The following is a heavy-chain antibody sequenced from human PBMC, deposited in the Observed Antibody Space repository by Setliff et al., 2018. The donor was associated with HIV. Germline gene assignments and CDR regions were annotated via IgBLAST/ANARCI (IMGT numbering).Heavy chain of an antibody. V-gene: IGHV4-39*07. D-gene: IGHD3-10*01. Sequence: SETLSLTCSVSGRSISSSNNYWSWIRQPPGKGLEWIGSIYYSGSTYYNPSLKSRVTISVDTSKSQFSLRLTYVTAADTALYYCARHEGVLHEDGGFDSWGQGTPVTVSS. J-gene: IGHJ4*02. CDR2: IYYSGST. CDR1: GRSISSSNNY. CDR3: ARHEGVLHEDGGFDS.